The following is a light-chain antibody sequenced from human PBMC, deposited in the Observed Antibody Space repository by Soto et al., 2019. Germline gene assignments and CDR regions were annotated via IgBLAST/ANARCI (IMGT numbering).Light chain of an antibody. CDR3: QYCSTSVT. Sequence: EIVLTQSPGTLSLSPGERATLSCRASQSVSNNYLAWCRQKPGHPPRLLIYGSSNSATGIPHRFSGSGSGPDFTLTISMLDPDDVVVYYWQYCSTSVTFGRGTKVDIK. V-gene: IGKV3-20*01. CDR1: QSVSNNY. CDR2: GSS. J-gene: IGKJ4*01.